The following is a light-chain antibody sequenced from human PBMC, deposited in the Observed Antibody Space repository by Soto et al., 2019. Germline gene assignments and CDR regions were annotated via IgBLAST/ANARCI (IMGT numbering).Light chain of an antibody. V-gene: IGLV2-23*01. CDR3: CLYLGGTSV. CDR2: EDD. J-gene: IGLJ7*01. CDR1: SGDVGIYNL. Sequence: QSALTQPASVSGSPGQSITISCSGVSGDVGIYNLVSWYQQYPGKAPALLIYEDDKRPSGFSNRFSGSKSDSTASLTISGLQAEDEADYYCCLYLGGTSVFGGGTQLTVL.